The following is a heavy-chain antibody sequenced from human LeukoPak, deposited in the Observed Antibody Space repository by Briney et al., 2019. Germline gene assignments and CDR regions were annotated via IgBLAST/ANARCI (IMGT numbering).Heavy chain of an antibody. Sequence: GGSLRLSCAASGFTFSSYAMRWVRQAPGKGLEWVAVLSYDGSNKYYADSVKGRFTISRDNSKNTLYLQMNSLRAEDTAVYYCASSLSQGSYYVTDYWGQGTLVTVSS. CDR3: ASSLSQGSYYVTDY. CDR2: LSYDGSNK. D-gene: IGHD3-10*01. J-gene: IGHJ4*02. CDR1: GFTFSSYA. V-gene: IGHV3-30*04.